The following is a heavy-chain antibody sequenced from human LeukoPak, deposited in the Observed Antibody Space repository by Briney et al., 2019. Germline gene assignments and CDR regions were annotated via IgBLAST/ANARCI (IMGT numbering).Heavy chain of an antibody. CDR3: ARGSIIAARPIDY. V-gene: IGHV1-3*03. CDR2: INAGKGNT. CDR1: GYTFTSYA. D-gene: IGHD6-6*01. Sequence: ASVKVSCKASGYTFTSYAMHWVRQAPGQRLEWMGWINAGKGNTKYSQEFQGRVTITRDTSASTAYMELSSLRSEDMAVYYCARGSIIAARPIDYWGQGTLVTVSS. J-gene: IGHJ4*02.